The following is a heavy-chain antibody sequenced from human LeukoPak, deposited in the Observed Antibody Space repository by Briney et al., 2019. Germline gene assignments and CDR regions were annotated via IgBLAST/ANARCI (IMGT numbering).Heavy chain of an antibody. CDR1: GYTFTSYG. Sequence: GASVKVSCKAAGYTFTSYGIRWVRQAPGQGLEWMGWISAYNGNTNYAQKLQGRVTMTTDTYTSTANMELRSLRSDDTAVYYCARGGLRSIAARSPFDYWGQGTLVTVSS. J-gene: IGHJ4*02. CDR2: ISAYNGNT. CDR3: ARGGLRSIAARSPFDY. D-gene: IGHD6-6*01. V-gene: IGHV1-18*01.